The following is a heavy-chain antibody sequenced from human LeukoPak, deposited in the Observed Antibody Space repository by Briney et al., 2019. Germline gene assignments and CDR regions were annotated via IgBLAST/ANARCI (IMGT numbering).Heavy chain of an antibody. CDR2: VNPNTGTT. V-gene: IGHV1-2*02. CDR3: ARQSYGSSYYFDY. Sequence: ASVKVSCKASGYTFTGYYMHWVRQAPGQGLEWMGWVNPNTGTTNYAQKFQGRVTLTRDTSISTAYMELSSLTSDDTAVYYCARQSYGSSYYFDYWGQGTLVTVSS. CDR1: GYTFTGYY. D-gene: IGHD6-6*01. J-gene: IGHJ4*02.